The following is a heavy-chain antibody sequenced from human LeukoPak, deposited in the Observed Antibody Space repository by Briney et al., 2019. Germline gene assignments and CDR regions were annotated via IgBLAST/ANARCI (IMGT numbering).Heavy chain of an antibody. D-gene: IGHD3-10*01. CDR3: AREYGSGSEFDP. J-gene: IGHJ5*02. V-gene: IGHV3-66*01. CDR1: GFTFNSYS. Sequence: GGSLRLSCAASGFTFNSYSMNWFRQAPGKGLEWVSVIYSGGSTYYADSVKGRFTISRDNSKNTLYLQMNSLRAADTAVYYCAREYGSGSEFDPWGQGTLVTVSS. CDR2: IYSGGST.